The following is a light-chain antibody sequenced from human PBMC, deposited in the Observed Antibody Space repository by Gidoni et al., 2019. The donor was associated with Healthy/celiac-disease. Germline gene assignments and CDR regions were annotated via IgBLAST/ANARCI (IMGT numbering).Light chain of an antibody. CDR3: CSYAGSSTLWV. CDR2: EVS. J-gene: IGLJ3*02. V-gene: IGLV2-23*02. CDR1: SSDVGRYNL. Sequence: QSALTQPASVSGSPGQSITISCTGTSSDVGRYNLVSWYQQHPGKAPKLMIYEVSKRPSGVSNRFSGSKSGNTASLTSSGLQAEDEADYYCCSYAGSSTLWVFGGGTKLTVL.